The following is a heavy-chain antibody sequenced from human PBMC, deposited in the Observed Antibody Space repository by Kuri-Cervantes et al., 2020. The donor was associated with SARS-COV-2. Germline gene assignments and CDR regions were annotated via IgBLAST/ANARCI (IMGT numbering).Heavy chain of an antibody. J-gene: IGHJ6*02. V-gene: IGHV3-53*01. CDR2: IYSGGST. D-gene: IGHD6-19*01. CDR3: AITSYSSGWYVSNYYYGMDV. CDR1: GFTFSSYE. Sequence: GESLKISCAASGFTFSSYEMNWVRQAPGKGLEWVSVIYSGGSTYYADSVKGRFTISRDNSKNTLYLQMNSLRAEDTAVYYCAITSYSSGWYVSNYYYGMDVWGQGTTVTVSS.